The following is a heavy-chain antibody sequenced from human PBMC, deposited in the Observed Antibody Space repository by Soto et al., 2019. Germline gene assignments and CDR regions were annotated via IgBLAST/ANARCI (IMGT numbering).Heavy chain of an antibody. D-gene: IGHD1-26*01. V-gene: IGHV4-39*01. J-gene: IGHJ5*02. CDR2: IYYSGST. CDR1: CCSTTSSSYY. Sequence: SENLSVACPDSCCSTTSSSYYWGGMRLPRGKGLEWIGGIYYSGSTYYNPSLKSRVTISVDTSKNQFSLKLSSVTAADTAVYYCATQEVGGTYVYTFDPWGQ. CDR3: ATQEVGGTYVYTFDP.